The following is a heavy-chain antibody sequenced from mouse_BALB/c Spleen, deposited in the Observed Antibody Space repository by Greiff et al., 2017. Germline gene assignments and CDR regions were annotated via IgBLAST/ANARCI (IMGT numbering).Heavy chain of an antibody. V-gene: IGHV14-3*02. CDR3: ASYGYDDRFAY. J-gene: IGHJ3*01. CDR2: IDPANGNT. D-gene: IGHD2-2*01. Sequence: EVQLQQSGAELVKPGASVKLSCTASGFNIKDTYMHWVKQRPEQGLEWIGRIDPANGNTKYDSKFQGKATITADTSSNTAYLQLSSLTCEDTAVYYCASYGYDDRFAYWGQGTLVTVSA. CDR1: GFNIKDTY.